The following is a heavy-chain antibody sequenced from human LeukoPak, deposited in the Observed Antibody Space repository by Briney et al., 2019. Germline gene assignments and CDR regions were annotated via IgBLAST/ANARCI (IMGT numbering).Heavy chain of an antibody. Sequence: PSETLSLTCSVSGGSISNYYWSWIRQPPGKGLEWIGYIYYSGSTNYNPSLNSRVTISVDTSKNQSSLKLSSVTAADTAVYYCARGRLVDFDCWGQGTLVTVSS. J-gene: IGHJ4*02. D-gene: IGHD6-19*01. CDR3: ARGRLVDFDC. V-gene: IGHV4-59*01. CDR1: GGSISNYY. CDR2: IYYSGST.